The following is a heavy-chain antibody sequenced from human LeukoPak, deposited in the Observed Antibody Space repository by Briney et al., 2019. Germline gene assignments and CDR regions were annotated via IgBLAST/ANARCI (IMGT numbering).Heavy chain of an antibody. CDR3: ARRIAVAGTHYFDY. Sequence: PSETLSLTCTVSGGSISSSSYYWGWIRQPPGKGLEWIGSIYYSGSTNYNPSLKSRVTMSVGTSKNQFSLKLSSVTAADTAVYYCARRIAVAGTHYFDYWGQGTLVTVSS. V-gene: IGHV4-39*07. D-gene: IGHD6-19*01. CDR2: IYYSGST. J-gene: IGHJ4*02. CDR1: GGSISSSSYY.